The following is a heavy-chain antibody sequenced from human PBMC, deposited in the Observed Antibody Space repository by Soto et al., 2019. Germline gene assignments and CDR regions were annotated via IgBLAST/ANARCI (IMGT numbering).Heavy chain of an antibody. D-gene: IGHD5-12*01. V-gene: IGHV3-23*01. Sequence: GGSLRLSCAASGFTFSSYAMSWVRQAPGKGLEWVSAISGSGGSTYYADSVKGRLTISRDNSKNTLYLQVNSLRAEDTAVYYCAKGLRYSGYDFRGVVNWFDPWGQGTLVTVSS. CDR1: GFTFSSYA. CDR2: ISGSGGST. CDR3: AKGLRYSGYDFRGVVNWFDP. J-gene: IGHJ5*02.